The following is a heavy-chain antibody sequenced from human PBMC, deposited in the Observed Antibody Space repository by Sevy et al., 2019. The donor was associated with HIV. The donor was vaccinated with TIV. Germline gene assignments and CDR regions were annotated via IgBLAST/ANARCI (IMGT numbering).Heavy chain of an antibody. J-gene: IGHJ4*02. CDR2: ISYSGNT. D-gene: IGHD3-3*01. V-gene: IGHV4-39*01. CDR1: GDSISSSSYY. Sequence: SETLSLTRIVSGDSISSSSYYWGWIRQPPGKGLEWIASISYSGNTYYNPSLKSRTTMSIDTSKNQFFLTLNSVTAPEAVVYYCARSNPYYDFWSGYMTSGYFDFWGPGTLVTVSS. CDR3: ARSNPYYDFWSGYMTSGYFDF.